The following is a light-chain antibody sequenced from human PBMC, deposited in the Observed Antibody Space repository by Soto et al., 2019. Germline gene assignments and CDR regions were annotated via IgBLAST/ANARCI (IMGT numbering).Light chain of an antibody. CDR2: GAS. CDR3: QQRSDWPPIT. CDR1: QSISSN. Sequence: EIVRTQSPAILSVSPGERAALSCRANQSISSNLAWYQQKPGQAPRLLIHGASIRATGVPARFSGSGSGTDFTLTISSLESEDFAVYYCQQRSDWPPITFGQGTRLEI. J-gene: IGKJ5*01. V-gene: IGKV3-15*01.